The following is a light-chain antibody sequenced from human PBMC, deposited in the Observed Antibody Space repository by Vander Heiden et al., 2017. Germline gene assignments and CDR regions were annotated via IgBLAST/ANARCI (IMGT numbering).Light chain of an antibody. V-gene: IGKV3-11*01. CDR2: DAS. Sequence: EIVLTQSPAILSLSPGERATLSCRASHSVGSYLAWYQQKPGQAPRHLIYDASHRATGIPARFSGSGSGTDFTLTISSLEPEDFAVYYCHQRSNWPPTFGPGTKVDIK. CDR1: HSVGSY. J-gene: IGKJ3*01. CDR3: HQRSNWPPT.